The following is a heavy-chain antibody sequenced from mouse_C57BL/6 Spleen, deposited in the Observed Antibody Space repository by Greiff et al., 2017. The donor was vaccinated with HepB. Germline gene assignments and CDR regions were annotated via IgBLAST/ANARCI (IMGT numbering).Heavy chain of an antibody. D-gene: IGHD1-1*01. J-gene: IGHJ2*01. CDR3: ASMDTTVVGNFDY. CDR2: IHPNSGSN. Sequence: QVQLQQPGAELVKPGASVKLSCKASGYTFTSYWMHWVKQRPGQGLEWIGMIHPNSGSNNYNEKFKSKATLTVDKSSSTAYMQLSSLTSEDSAVYYCASMDTTVVGNFDYWGQGTTLTVSS. V-gene: IGHV1-64*01. CDR1: GYTFTSYW.